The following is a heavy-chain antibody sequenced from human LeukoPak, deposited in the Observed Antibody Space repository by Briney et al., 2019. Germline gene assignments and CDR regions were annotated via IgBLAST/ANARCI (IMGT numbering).Heavy chain of an antibody. D-gene: IGHD6-19*01. V-gene: IGHV2-5*01. CDR2: IYWNGDK. J-gene: IGHJ4*02. Sequence: SGPTLVNPTQTLTLTCTFSGFSLSTSAVGVGWIRQPPGKALEWLALIYWNGDKRYNPSLKSRLTITKDTSKNQVVLTMTNVDPVDTATYYCAHRLLGSGWYRAFDYWGQGTLVTVFS. CDR3: AHRLLGSGWYRAFDY. CDR1: GFSLSTSAVG.